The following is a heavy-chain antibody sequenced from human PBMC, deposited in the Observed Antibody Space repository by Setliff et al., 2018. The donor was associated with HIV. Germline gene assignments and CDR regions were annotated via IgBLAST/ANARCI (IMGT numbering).Heavy chain of an antibody. CDR2: IYHTGSS. J-gene: IGHJ4*02. CDR1: GFSISSRYY. CDR3: ARERIACHFDY. D-gene: IGHD3-3*02. V-gene: IGHV4-38-2*02. Sequence: SETLSLTCDVSGFSISSRYYWGWIRQSPGKGLEWIGNIYHTGSSYYNPSLNDRATISLDTSKNQFSLKLSSVTAADTAEYYCARERIACHFDYWGQGTLVTVSS.